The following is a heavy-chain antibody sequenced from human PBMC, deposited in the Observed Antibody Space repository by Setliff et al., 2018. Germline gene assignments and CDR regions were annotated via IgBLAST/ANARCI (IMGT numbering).Heavy chain of an antibody. CDR2: INHSGST. V-gene: IGHV4-34*01. D-gene: IGHD3-3*01. CDR3: ARDQPGPYYNFWSGVPEP. CDR1: GESFSGHY. Sequence: PSETLSLTCAVYGESFSGHYWSWIRQPPGKGLEWIGEINHSGSTNYNPSLKSRFTISRDNSKNTVYLQVNSLRGEDTAVYYCARDQPGPYYNFWSGVPEPWGQGTLVTVSS. J-gene: IGHJ4*02.